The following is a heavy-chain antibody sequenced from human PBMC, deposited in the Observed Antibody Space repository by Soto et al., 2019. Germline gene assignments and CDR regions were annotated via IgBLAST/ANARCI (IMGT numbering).Heavy chain of an antibody. CDR3: ASGGLHGYTNGVLSDFHS. Sequence: EVHLLESGGGLVQPGGSLRLSCAASELSSSNHAMTWVRQAPGKGLEWVSGISGTDGGAYYADSVKGRFTISRDNSRSTLYLQMNSLRVEDTAVYYCASGGLHGYTNGVLSDFHSWGQGTLVTVSS. J-gene: IGHJ4*02. D-gene: IGHD5-18*01. CDR1: ELSSSNHA. V-gene: IGHV3-23*01. CDR2: ISGTDGGA.